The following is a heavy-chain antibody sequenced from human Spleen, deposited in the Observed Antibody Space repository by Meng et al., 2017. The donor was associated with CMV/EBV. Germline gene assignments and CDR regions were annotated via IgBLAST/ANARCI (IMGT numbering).Heavy chain of an antibody. CDR3: ARVVMGQYPTYYYYGMDV. J-gene: IGHJ6*02. Sequence: SSGSSYWSWIRQPPGKGLEWIGYIYYSGSTNYNPSLKSRVTISVDTSKNQFSLKLSSVTAADTAVYYCARVVMGQYPTYYYYGMDVWGQGTTVTVSS. CDR1: SSGSSY. D-gene: IGHD3-22*01. V-gene: IGHV4-61*01. CDR2: IYYSGST.